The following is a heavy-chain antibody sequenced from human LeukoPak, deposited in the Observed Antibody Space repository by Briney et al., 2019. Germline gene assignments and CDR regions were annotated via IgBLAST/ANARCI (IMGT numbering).Heavy chain of an antibody. CDR2: ISYHGGRT. J-gene: IGHJ4*02. CDR3: ARIPGMAAGSVFYFDY. CDR1: GFTFYTYD. V-gene: IGHV3-23*01. D-gene: IGHD6-13*01. Sequence: GGSLRLSCVASGFTFYTYDMNWVRQAPGKGLEWVSSISYHGGRTYYADSVKGRFTISRDNSKNTLYLQLNSLRVEDTAIYYCARIPGMAAGSVFYFDYWGPGTVVTVFS.